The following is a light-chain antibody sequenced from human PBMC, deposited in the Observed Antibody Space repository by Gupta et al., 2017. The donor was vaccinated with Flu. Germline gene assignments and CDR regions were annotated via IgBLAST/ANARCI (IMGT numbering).Light chain of an antibody. CDR2: LVS. Sequence: DVVMTQSPLSLPVTLGQPASISCRSSQSLVYRSGNTILHWFQQRPGQSPRRLIYLVSHRESGVPDRFSGSGSGTEFTLKISRVEAEDVGFYFCMQGAHWPWAFGQGTKVEIK. CDR3: MQGAHWPWA. V-gene: IGKV2-30*01. J-gene: IGKJ1*01. CDR1: QSLVYRSGNTI.